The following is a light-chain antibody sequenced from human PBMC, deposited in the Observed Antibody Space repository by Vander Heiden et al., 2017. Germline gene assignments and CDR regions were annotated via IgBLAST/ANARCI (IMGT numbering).Light chain of an antibody. CDR3: SSYTSTSTWV. Sequence: QSALTQPGSVSGSPGQSITISCTVTSSDVGGYNYVSWYQQHPGKAPKLMIYDVSNRPSGVSNRFSGSKSGNTASLTISGLQAEDEADYYCSSYTSTSTWVFGGGTKLTVL. CDR2: DVS. CDR1: SSDVGGYNY. V-gene: IGLV2-14*01. J-gene: IGLJ3*02.